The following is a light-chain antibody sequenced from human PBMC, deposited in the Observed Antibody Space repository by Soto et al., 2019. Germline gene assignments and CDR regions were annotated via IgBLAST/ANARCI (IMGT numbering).Light chain of an antibody. CDR1: QSLLHSNGYNY. J-gene: IGKJ4*01. CDR3: QQYGSSPLT. Sequence: DIVMTQSPLSLPVTPGEPASISCRSSQSLLHSNGYNYLDWYLQKPGQSPHILIYLASNRASGVPDRFSGSGSGTDFTLTISRLEPEDFAVYYCQQYGSSPLTFGGGTKVDIK. V-gene: IGKV2-28*01. CDR2: LAS.